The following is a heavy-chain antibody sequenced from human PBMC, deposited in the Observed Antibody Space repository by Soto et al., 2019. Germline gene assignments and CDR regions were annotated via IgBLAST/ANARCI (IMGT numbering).Heavy chain of an antibody. D-gene: IGHD2-21*02. CDR3: ARGVTLYYYYGMDV. J-gene: IGHJ6*02. Sequence: GGSLRLSCAASGFTCSSYAMHWVRQAPGKGLEWVAVISYDGSNKYYADSVKGRFTISRDNSKNTLYLQMNSLRAEDTAVYYCARGVTLYYYYGMDVWGQGTTVTVSS. V-gene: IGHV3-30-3*01. CDR1: GFTCSSYA. CDR2: ISYDGSNK.